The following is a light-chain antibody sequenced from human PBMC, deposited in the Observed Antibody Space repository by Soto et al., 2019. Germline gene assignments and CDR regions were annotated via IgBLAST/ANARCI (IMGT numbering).Light chain of an antibody. V-gene: IGKV3D-15*01. CDR1: QSVSNN. Sequence: EIVMSQSPATLSVSPGERASLSCRASQSVSNNYLAWYQQKPGQAPRLLIYGASNRATGIPDRFSGSGSGTDFTLTISSLQSEDFAVYYCQQYNNWLRRFGQGSKVDI. J-gene: IGKJ1*01. CDR2: GAS. CDR3: QQYNNWLRR.